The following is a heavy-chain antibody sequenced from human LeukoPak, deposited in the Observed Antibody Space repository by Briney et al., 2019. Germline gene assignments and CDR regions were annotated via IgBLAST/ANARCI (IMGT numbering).Heavy chain of an antibody. D-gene: IGHD3-10*01. CDR3: RGVLWNDAFDI. CDR1: GFTFDDYG. V-gene: IGHV3-20*04. J-gene: IGHJ3*02. CDR2: INWNGGST. Sequence: GGSLRLSCAASGFTFDDYGMSWVRQAPGKGLEWVSGINWNGGSTGYADSVKGRFTISRDNSKNTLYLQMNSLRAEDTAVYYCRGVLWNDAFDIWGQGTMVTVSS.